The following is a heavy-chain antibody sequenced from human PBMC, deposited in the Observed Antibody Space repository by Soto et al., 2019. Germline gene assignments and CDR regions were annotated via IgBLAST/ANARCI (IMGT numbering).Heavy chain of an antibody. CDR1: GFTFSDYY. CDR2: ISSSGSTI. Sequence: GGSLRLSCAASGFTFSDYYMSWIRQAPGKGLEWVSYISSSGSTIYYADSVKGRFTISRDNAKNSLYLQMNSLRAEDTAVYYCARDVLGYCSGASCAGTYGMDVWGQGTTVTVSS. CDR3: ARDVLGYCSGASCAGTYGMDV. V-gene: IGHV3-11*01. J-gene: IGHJ6*02. D-gene: IGHD2-15*01.